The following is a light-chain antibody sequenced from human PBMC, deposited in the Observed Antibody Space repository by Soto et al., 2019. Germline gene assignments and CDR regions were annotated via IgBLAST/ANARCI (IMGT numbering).Light chain of an antibody. CDR2: DAS. CDR1: QSISSW. V-gene: IGKV1-5*01. J-gene: IGKJ4*02. Sequence: DIQMTQSPSTLSASVGDRVTITCRASQSISSWLAWYQQKPGKAPKLLIYDASSLESGVPSRFSGRGSVTEFTLTSSSLQRDDFATYYYHHYNSYPTVGGGTKVEIK. CDR3: HHYNSYPT.